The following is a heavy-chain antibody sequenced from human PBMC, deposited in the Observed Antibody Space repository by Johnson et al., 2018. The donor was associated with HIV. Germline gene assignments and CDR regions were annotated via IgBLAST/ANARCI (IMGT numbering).Heavy chain of an antibody. CDR1: GFTFSSYG. D-gene: IGHD3-22*01. Sequence: VHLVESGGGLVQPGGSLKLSCAASGFTFSSYGMHWARQAPGKGLEWVSYITPSGTTIYTADFVKGRFPISRDNAKKSLYLQMNSLRAEDTALYYCATHYYDSINAFDIWGQGTIVTVSS. CDR3: ATHYYDSINAFDI. V-gene: IGHV3-48*04. J-gene: IGHJ3*02. CDR2: ITPSGTTI.